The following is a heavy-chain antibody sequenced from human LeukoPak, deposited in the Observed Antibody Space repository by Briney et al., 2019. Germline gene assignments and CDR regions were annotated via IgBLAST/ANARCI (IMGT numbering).Heavy chain of an antibody. CDR3: ARTQSRRIAVAGWDDAFDI. Sequence: GESLKISCKGSGYSFTSYWIGWVRQMPGKGLEWMGIIYPGDSDTRYSPSFQGQVTISADKSISTAYLQWSSLKASDTAMYYCARTQSRRIAVAGWDDAFDIWGQGTMVTVSS. J-gene: IGHJ3*02. CDR1: GYSFTSYW. D-gene: IGHD6-19*01. V-gene: IGHV5-51*01. CDR2: IYPGDSDT.